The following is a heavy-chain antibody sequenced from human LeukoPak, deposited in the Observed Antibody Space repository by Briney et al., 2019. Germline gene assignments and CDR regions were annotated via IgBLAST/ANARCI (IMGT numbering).Heavy chain of an antibody. D-gene: IGHD6-25*01. CDR1: GGSISSGGYY. J-gene: IGHJ4*02. CDR3: ARWAPPGYPFDY. V-gene: IGHV4-30-2*01. Sequence: PSETLSLTCTVSGGSISSGGYYWSWIRQPPGKGLEWIGYIYHSGSTYYNPSLKSRVTISVDRSKNQFSLKLSSVTAAGTAVYYCARWAPPGYPFDYWGQGTLVTVSS. CDR2: IYHSGST.